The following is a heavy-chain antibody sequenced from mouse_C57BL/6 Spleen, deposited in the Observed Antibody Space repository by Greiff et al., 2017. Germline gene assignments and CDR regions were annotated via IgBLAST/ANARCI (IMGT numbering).Heavy chain of an antibody. CDR1: GFTFSDYG. CDR2: ISSGSSTI. Sequence: EVMLVESGGGLVKPGGSLKLSCAASGFTFSDYGMHWVRQAPGKGLEWVAYISSGSSTIYYADTVKGRFTISGDNAKNTLFLQMTSLRSEDTAMYYCARRGTTVGAGAMGYWGQGTSVTVSS. D-gene: IGHD1-1*01. J-gene: IGHJ4*01. CDR3: ARRGTTVGAGAMGY. V-gene: IGHV5-17*01.